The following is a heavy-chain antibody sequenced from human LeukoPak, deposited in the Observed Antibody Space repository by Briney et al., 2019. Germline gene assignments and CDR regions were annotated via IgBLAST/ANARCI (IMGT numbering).Heavy chain of an antibody. Sequence: PSETLSFTCSVSGCSISSYYWSWLRQPPGKGLEFIGYVYYSGSTNYNPSLKSRVIISVDTSKNQFSLKLNSVTAADAALYYFARVDQLDAFDLWGQGAIVTVSS. D-gene: IGHD2-2*01. CDR1: GCSISSYY. CDR2: VYYSGST. J-gene: IGHJ3*01. CDR3: ARVDQLDAFDL. V-gene: IGHV4-59*01.